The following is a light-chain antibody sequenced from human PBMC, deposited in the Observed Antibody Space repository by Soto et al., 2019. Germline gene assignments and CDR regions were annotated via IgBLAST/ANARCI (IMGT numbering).Light chain of an antibody. Sequence: ELVLTQSPGTLSLSPGHRATLSCRASQTFVSTYLAWYQQKPGQAPRLLIYGASSRATGIPDRFSGSGSGTDFTLTISRLEPEDFAVYNCQQYGTSPPTFGQGTKVEIK. CDR3: QQYGTSPPT. CDR2: GAS. J-gene: IGKJ1*01. CDR1: QTFVSTY. V-gene: IGKV3-20*01.